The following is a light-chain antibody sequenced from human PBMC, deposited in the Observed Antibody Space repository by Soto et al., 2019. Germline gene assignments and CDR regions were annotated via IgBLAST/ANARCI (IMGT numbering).Light chain of an antibody. V-gene: IGKV1-39*01. CDR1: QSISNY. Sequence: DIQMTQSPSSLSASVGDRVTITCRASQSISNYLNWYQQKPGKAPKLLVYATSNLQSGVPSRISGSGSGTDFTLTSSSLQPEDSATYSCQQSYSTPPEYTFGQGTKLEIK. J-gene: IGKJ2*01. CDR3: QQSYSTPPEYT. CDR2: ATS.